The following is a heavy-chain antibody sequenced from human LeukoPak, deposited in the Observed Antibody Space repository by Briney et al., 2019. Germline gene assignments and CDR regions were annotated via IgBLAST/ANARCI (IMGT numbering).Heavy chain of an antibody. CDR1: GYTFTSYG. D-gene: IGHD3-22*01. J-gene: IGHJ5*02. Sequence: ASVKVSCKASGYTFTSYGISWVRRAPGQGLEWMGWISAYNGNTNYAQKLQGRVTMTTDTSTSTAYMELRSLRSDDTAVYYCARLYYDSSGYYNWFDPWGQGTLVTVSS. CDR3: ARLYYDSSGYYNWFDP. CDR2: ISAYNGNT. V-gene: IGHV1-18*01.